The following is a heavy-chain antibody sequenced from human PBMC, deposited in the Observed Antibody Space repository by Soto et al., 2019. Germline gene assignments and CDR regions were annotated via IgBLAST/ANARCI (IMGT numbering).Heavy chain of an antibody. J-gene: IGHJ6*02. Sequence: LRLSCAASGFTFDDYAMHWVRQAPGKDLEWVSGISWNSGSIGYADSVKGRFTISRDNAKNSLYLQMSSLRAEDTALYYCASSVEYYCGMDVWGQGTTVTVSS. CDR1: GFTFDDYA. V-gene: IGHV3-9*01. D-gene: IGHD6-6*01. CDR2: ISWNSGSI. CDR3: ASSVEYYCGMDV.